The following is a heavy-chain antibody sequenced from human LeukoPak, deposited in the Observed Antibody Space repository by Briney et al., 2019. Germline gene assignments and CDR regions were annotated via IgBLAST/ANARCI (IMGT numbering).Heavy chain of an antibody. CDR3: ARILSGGECFDY. CDR1: GYTFTSYG. Sequence: GASVKVSCKASGYTFTSYGISWGRQAPGQGLERMGWISAYNGNTNYAQKLQGRVTMTTDTSTSTAYMELSSLTSDDTAVYYCARILSGGECFDYWGQGTLVTVSS. V-gene: IGHV1-18*04. D-gene: IGHD2-8*02. CDR2: ISAYNGNT. J-gene: IGHJ4*02.